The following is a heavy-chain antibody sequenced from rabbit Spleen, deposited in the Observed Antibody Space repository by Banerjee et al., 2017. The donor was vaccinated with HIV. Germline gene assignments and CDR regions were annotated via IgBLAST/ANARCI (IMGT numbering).Heavy chain of an antibody. CDR1: GVSFSVKDV. CDR2: INMITSKS. V-gene: IGHV1S45*01. CDR3: VRGASGTGYYSL. J-gene: IGHJ4*01. D-gene: IGHD1-1*01. Sequence: QEQLGESGGGLARLEGSLPLTCKASGVSFSVKDVMGWVRQAPGKGLEWIACINMITSKSVYASWAKGRFIMSRTSSTKVTLQMTSLTAADTATYFCVRGASGTGYYSLWGPGTLVTVS.